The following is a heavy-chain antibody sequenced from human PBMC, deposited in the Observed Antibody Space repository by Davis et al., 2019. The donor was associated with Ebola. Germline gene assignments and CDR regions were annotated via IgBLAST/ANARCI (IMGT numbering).Heavy chain of an antibody. V-gene: IGHV3-23*01. Sequence: GESLKISCAASGFIFSNFDMSWVRHVPGKGLEWVSTSSASEGHTHYSDSVRGRFTISRDNSKNTLYLQMNSLRAEDTATYYCARYCHYTDCSYFDSWGQGTMVAVSS. J-gene: IGHJ4*02. CDR2: SSASEGHT. CDR3: ARYCHYTDCSYFDS. CDR1: GFIFSNFD. D-gene: IGHD2-15*01.